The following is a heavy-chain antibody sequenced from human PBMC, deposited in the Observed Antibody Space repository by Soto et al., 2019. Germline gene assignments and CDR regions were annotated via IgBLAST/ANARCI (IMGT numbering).Heavy chain of an antibody. D-gene: IGHD3-9*01. CDR1: GFTFSSYW. J-gene: IGHJ3*02. CDR2: INSDGSST. Sequence: GGSLRLSCAASGFTFSSYWMHWVRQAPGKGLVWVSRINSDGSSTSYADSVKGRFTISRDNAKNTLYLQMNSLRAEDTAVYYCARNLPSYDILTGYVDAFDIWGQGTMVTVSS. CDR3: ARNLPSYDILTGYVDAFDI. V-gene: IGHV3-74*01.